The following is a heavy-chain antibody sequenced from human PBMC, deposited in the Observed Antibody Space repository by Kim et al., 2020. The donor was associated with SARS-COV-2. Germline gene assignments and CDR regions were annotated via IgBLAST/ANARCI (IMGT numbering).Heavy chain of an antibody. CDR3: ARTNYYGSGSYYNNPLYYYYGMDV. D-gene: IGHD3-10*01. CDR2: INPSGGST. V-gene: IGHV1-46*01. CDR1: GYTFTSYY. J-gene: IGHJ6*02. Sequence: ASVKVSCKASGYTFTSYYMHWVRQAPGQGLEWMGIINPSGGSTSYAQKFQGRVTMTRDTSTSTVYMELSSLRSEDTAVYYCARTNYYGSGSYYNNPLYYYYGMDVWGQGTTVTVSS.